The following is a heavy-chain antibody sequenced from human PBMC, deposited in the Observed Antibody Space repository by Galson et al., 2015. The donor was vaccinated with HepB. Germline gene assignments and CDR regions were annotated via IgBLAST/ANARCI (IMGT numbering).Heavy chain of an antibody. Sequence: SLRLSCAASGFTFSSYAMHWVRQAPGKGLEWVAVISYDGSNKYYADSVKGRFTISRDNSKNTLYLQMNSLRAEDTAVYYCARDKVRVVVAAYCFDYWGQGTLVTVSS. CDR2: ISYDGSNK. CDR3: ARDKVRVVVAAYCFDY. D-gene: IGHD2-15*01. J-gene: IGHJ4*02. CDR1: GFTFSSYA. V-gene: IGHV3-30-3*01.